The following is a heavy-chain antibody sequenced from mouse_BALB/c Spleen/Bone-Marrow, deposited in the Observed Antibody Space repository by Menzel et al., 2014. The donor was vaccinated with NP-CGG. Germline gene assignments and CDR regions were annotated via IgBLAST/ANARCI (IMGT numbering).Heavy chain of an antibody. CDR3: ARDYFDY. V-gene: IGHV3-2*02. CDR1: GYSITSDYA. J-gene: IGHJ2*01. CDR2: ISYSGST. Sequence: ESGPGLVKPSQSLSLTCTVTGYSITSDYAWNWIRQSPGNKLEWMGYISYSGSTSYNPSLKSRISITRDTSKNQFFLQLNSVTTEDTATYYCARDYFDYWGQGTTLTVSS.